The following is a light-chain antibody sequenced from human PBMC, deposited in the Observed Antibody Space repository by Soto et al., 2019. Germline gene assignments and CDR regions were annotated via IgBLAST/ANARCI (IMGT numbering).Light chain of an antibody. CDR3: QARSNWPS. CDR1: QSVSSF. CDR2: DAS. V-gene: IGKV3-11*01. J-gene: IGKJ3*01. Sequence: EIVLTQSPGTLSLSPGESATLSCGASQSVSSFLAWYQQKPGQSPRLLIYDASNRATGIPSRFSGSGSGTDFTLTISSLEPEDFAVYYCQARSNWPSFGPGTKVAI.